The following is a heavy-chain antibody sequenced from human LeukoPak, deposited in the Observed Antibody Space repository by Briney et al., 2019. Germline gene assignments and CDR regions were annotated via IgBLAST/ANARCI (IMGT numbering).Heavy chain of an antibody. CDR1: GFTFSSNA. CDR2: ICGSGGST. D-gene: IGHD3-22*01. CDR3: AKDRMIVVVITLFDY. J-gene: IGHJ4*02. Sequence: GGYLRLSCAASGFTFSSNAMSWVRQAPGKGLEWVSAICGSGGSTYYADSVKGRFTISRDNSKNTLYLQMNSLRAEDTAVYYCAKDRMIVVVITLFDYWGQGTLVTVSS. V-gene: IGHV3-23*01.